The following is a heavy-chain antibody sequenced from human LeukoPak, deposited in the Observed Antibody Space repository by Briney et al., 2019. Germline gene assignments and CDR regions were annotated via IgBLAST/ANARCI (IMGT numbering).Heavy chain of an antibody. Sequence: ETLSLTCAVYGGSFSAYYWSWIRQPPGKGLEWIGEINHSGSTNYNPSLKSRVTISVDTSKNQFSLKLSSVTAADTAVYYCASAGSGSYFSWGQGTLVTVSS. J-gene: IGHJ4*02. V-gene: IGHV4-34*01. CDR2: INHSGST. CDR3: ASAGSGSYFS. D-gene: IGHD3-10*01. CDR1: GGSFSAYY.